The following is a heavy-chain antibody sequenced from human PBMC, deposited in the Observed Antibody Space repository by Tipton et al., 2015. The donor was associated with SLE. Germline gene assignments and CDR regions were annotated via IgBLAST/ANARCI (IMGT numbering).Heavy chain of an antibody. CDR2: ISWNSGSI. D-gene: IGHD3-22*01. J-gene: IGHJ4*02. CDR3: AKVSSHSSGYYYYFDY. V-gene: IGHV3-9*01. CDR1: GFTFEDYA. Sequence: VQLVQSGGGLVQPGRSLRLSCAASGFTFEDYAMHWVRQAPGKGLEWVSGISWNSGSIGYADSVKGRFTISRDNAKNSLYLQMNSLRAEDTALYYCAKVSSHSSGYYYYFDYWGQGTLVTVSS.